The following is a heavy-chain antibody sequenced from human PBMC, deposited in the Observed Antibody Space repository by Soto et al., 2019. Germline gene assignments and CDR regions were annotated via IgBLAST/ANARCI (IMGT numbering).Heavy chain of an antibody. J-gene: IGHJ6*02. CDR1: GGSISSSSYY. CDR3: ARQRYDSSGYHYYYYGMDV. Sequence: SETLSLTCTVSGGSISSSSYYWGWIRQPPGKGLEWIGSIYYSGSTYYNPSLKSRVTISVDTSKNQFSLKLSSVTAADTAVYYCARQRYDSSGYHYYYYGMDVWGQGTTVTVSS. CDR2: IYYSGST. D-gene: IGHD3-22*01. V-gene: IGHV4-39*01.